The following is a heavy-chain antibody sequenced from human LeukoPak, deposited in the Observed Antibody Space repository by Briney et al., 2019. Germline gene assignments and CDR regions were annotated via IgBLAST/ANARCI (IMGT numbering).Heavy chain of an antibody. CDR3: ARVYYYDSSGYYHNWFDP. CDR1: GFTFSSYS. J-gene: IGHJ5*02. Sequence: GGSLRLSCAASGFTFSSYSMNWVRQASGKGLEWVSSISSSSSYIYYADSVKGRFTISRDNAKNSLYLQMNSLRAEDTAVYYCARVYYYDSSGYYHNWFDPWGQGTLVTVSS. CDR2: ISSSSSYI. D-gene: IGHD3-22*01. V-gene: IGHV3-21*01.